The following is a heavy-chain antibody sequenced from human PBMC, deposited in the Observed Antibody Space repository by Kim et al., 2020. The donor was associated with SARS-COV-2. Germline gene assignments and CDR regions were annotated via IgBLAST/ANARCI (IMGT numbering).Heavy chain of an antibody. D-gene: IGHD4-17*01. V-gene: IGHV3-30*18. J-gene: IGHJ6*02. CDR2: ISYDGSNK. CDR1: GFTFSSYG. Sequence: GGSLRLSCAASGFTFSSYGMHWVRQAPGKGLEWVAVISYDGSNKYYADSVKGRFTISRDNSKNTLYLQMNSLRAEDTAVYYCAKDTSPYGDYTIGKNYYYYGMDVWGQGTTVTVSS. CDR3: AKDTSPYGDYTIGKNYYYYGMDV.